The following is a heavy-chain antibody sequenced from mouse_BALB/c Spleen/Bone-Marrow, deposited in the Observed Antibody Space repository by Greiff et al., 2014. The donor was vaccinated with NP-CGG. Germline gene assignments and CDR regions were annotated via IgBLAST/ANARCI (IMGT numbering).Heavy chain of an antibody. Sequence: EVQLVESGGGLVQPGGSLRLSCATSGFTFTDYYMNWVRQPPERHLSGWVFIRNKANGYTTEYSASVKGRFTISRDNSQSILYLQMNTLRAEDSATYYCARDKGSVFFDYWGQGTTLTVSS. J-gene: IGHJ2*01. CDR1: GFTFTDYY. CDR2: IRNKANGYTT. CDR3: ARDKGSVFFDY. V-gene: IGHV7-3*02. D-gene: IGHD1-3*01.